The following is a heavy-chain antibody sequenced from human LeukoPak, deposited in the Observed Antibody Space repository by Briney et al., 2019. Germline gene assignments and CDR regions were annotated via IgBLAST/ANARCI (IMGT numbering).Heavy chain of an antibody. D-gene: IGHD2-15*01. CDR1: GFTFSSYS. CDR2: ISSSSSYI. J-gene: IGHJ4*02. V-gene: IGHV3-21*01. CDR3: ARGAPYCSGGSCMYYFDY. Sequence: GGSLRLPCAASGFTFSSYSMNWVRQAPGKGLEWVSSISSSSSYIYYADSVKGRFTISRDNAKNSLYLQMNSLRAEDTAVYYCARGAPYCSGGSCMYYFDYWGQGTLVTVSS.